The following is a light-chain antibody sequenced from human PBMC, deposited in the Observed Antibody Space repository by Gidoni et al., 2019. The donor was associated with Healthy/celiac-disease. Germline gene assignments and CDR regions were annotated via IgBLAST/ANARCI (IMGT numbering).Light chain of an antibody. CDR2: DAS. CDR3: QQRSNWPPLT. CDR1: QCVSSY. V-gene: IGKV3-11*01. Sequence: IVLTQSPATLSLSTGEKDTLSCRASQCVSSYLALYQQKPGQSPRLLIYDASNRATGIPARFSGSGAGTDFTLTISSLEPEDFAVYYCQQRSNWPPLTFGGGTKVEIK. J-gene: IGKJ4*01.